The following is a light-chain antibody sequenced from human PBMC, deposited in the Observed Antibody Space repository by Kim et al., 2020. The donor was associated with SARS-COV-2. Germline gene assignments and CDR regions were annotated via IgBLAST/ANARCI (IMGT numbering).Light chain of an antibody. CDR1: RSDVGGYNY. V-gene: IGLV2-14*03. J-gene: IGLJ3*02. CDR2: DVS. CDR3: SSYTSSSTLWV. Sequence: QSRTISCTGTRSDVGGYNYVSWYQQHPGKAPKLMIYDVSNRPSGVSNRFSGSKSGNTASLTISGLQAEDEADYYCSSYTSSSTLWVFGGGTQLTVL.